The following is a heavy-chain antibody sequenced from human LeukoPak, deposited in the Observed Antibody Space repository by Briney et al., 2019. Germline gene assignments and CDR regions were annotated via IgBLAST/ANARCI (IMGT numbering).Heavy chain of an antibody. V-gene: IGHV4-31*03. CDR2: IYYSGST. CDR3: ARTPLLWFGEIPYYMDV. J-gene: IGHJ6*03. D-gene: IGHD3-10*01. Sequence: SETLSLTCTVSGGSSSSGGYYWGGVRQHPGKGRGWIVYIYYSGSTYYNPSLKSRVTISVDTSKNQFSLKLSSVTAADTAVYYCARTPLLWFGEIPYYMDVWGKGTTVTVSS. CDR1: GGSSSSGGYY.